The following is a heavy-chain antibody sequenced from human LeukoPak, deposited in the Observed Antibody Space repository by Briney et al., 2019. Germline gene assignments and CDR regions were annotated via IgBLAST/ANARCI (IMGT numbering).Heavy chain of an antibody. CDR1: GGSISSYY. CDR2: IYYSGST. Sequence: SETLSLTCTVPGGSISSYYWSWIRQPPGKGLEWIGYIYYSGSTNYNPSLKSRVTISVDTSKNQFSLKLSSVTAADTAVYYCARGPTSTVTTNWFDPWGQGTLVTVSS. J-gene: IGHJ5*02. CDR3: ARGPTSTVTTNWFDP. V-gene: IGHV4-59*01. D-gene: IGHD4-17*01.